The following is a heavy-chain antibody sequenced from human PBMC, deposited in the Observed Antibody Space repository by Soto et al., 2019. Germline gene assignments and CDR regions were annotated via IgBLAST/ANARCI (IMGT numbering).Heavy chain of an antibody. D-gene: IGHD3-9*01. CDR2: VSTSGAT. V-gene: IGHV4-4*07. Sequence: QVQLQESGPRLVKPSETLSLTCTVSDDFISSYYWNWIRQPAGKGLEWIGRVSTSGATNYNPSLESRVTMSVDTSKKQFSLKLTSVTAADTAVYFCARAYYEILTGSYAMDVW. CDR3: ARAYYEILTGSYAMDV. CDR1: DDFISSYY. J-gene: IGHJ6*01.